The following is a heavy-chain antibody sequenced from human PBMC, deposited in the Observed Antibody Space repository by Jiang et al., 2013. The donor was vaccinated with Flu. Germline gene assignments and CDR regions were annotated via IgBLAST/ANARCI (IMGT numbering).Heavy chain of an antibody. CDR2: LNPNSGGT. Sequence: GAEVKKPGASVKVSCIPSGYTFTAYYIHWVRQAPGQGPEWMGWLNPNSGGTHFAQKFQGRVTMTRDASISTAYMELSALTSDDTAVYYCARGGGSGWHFFDFWGQGTLVTVSS. D-gene: IGHD6-19*01. J-gene: IGHJ4*02. V-gene: IGHV1-2*02. CDR1: GYTFTAYY. CDR3: ARGGGSGWHFFDF.